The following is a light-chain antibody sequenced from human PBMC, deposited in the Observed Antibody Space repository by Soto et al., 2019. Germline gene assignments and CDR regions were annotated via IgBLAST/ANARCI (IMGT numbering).Light chain of an antibody. J-gene: IGKJ1*01. Sequence: DIQMTQSPSSLSASVGDRVTIACRAGQSINNFLNWYQQKPGKAPKLLIYAASSLQSGVPSRFSGSGYGPDFTLTISSLQPDDFATYYCQQSYSTPPWTFGQGTKVDIK. CDR3: QQSYSTPPWT. CDR2: AAS. CDR1: QSINNF. V-gene: IGKV1-39*01.